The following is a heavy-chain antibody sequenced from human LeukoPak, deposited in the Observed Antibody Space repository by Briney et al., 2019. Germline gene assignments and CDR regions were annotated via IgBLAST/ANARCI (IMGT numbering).Heavy chain of an antibody. J-gene: IGHJ4*02. CDR2: INHSGST. V-gene: IGHV4-34*01. CDR3: ARSVAARPREDFDY. Sequence: PSETLSLTCAGYGGSFSGYYWSWIRQPPGKGLEWIGEINHSGSTNYNPSLKSRVTISVDTSKNQFSLKLSSVTAADTAVYYCARSVAARPREDFDYWGQGTLVTVSS. CDR1: GGSFSGYY. D-gene: IGHD6-6*01.